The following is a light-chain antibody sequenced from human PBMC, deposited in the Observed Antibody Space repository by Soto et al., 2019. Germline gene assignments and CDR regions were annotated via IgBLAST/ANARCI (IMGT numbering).Light chain of an antibody. CDR3: QHYNSYSEA. CDR1: QSVSSSY. V-gene: IGKV3-20*01. J-gene: IGKJ1*01. CDR2: GAS. Sequence: EIVLTHSPGTLSLSPGERATLSCRASQSVSSSYLAWYQQKPGQPPRLLIYGASSRATGIPDRFSGSGSGTEFTLTISSLQPDDFATYYCQHYNSYSEAFGQGTKVDIK.